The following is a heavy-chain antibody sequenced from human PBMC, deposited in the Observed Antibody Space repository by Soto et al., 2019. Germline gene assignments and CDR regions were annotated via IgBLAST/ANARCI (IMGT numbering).Heavy chain of an antibody. CDR1: GFTLSSYG. CDR2: ISYDGSNK. J-gene: IGHJ4*02. V-gene: IGHV3-30*03. Sequence: GSLGLSGAAAGFTLSSYGMDWVRQAPGKGLEWVAVISYDGSNKYYADSVKGRFTISRDNSKNTLYMQMNSLRAEDTAAYYCATIAVAVHFDYWGQGTLVTVSS. CDR3: ATIAVAVHFDY. D-gene: IGHD6-19*01.